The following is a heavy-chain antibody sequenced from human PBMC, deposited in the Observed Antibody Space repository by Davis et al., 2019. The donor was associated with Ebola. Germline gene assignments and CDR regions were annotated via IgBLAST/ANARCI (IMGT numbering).Heavy chain of an antibody. J-gene: IGHJ4*02. Sequence: SVPVSCKPSGCTFSSYAISWVRQAPGQGLEWMGGIIPIFCTANYAQKFQGRVTITADKSTSTAYMELSSLRCEDTAVYYCARDQGYSSSWYGRSSFDYWGQGTLVTVSS. CDR3: ARDQGYSSSWYGRSSFDY. V-gene: IGHV1-69*06. D-gene: IGHD6-13*01. CDR1: GCTFSSYA. CDR2: IIPIFCTA.